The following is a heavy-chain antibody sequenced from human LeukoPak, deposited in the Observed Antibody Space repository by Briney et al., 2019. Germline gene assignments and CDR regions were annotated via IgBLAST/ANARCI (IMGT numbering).Heavy chain of an antibody. D-gene: IGHD4-23*01. V-gene: IGHV1-8*01. CDR3: ARQVLSRKIGGNSAGLGY. J-gene: IGHJ4*02. CDR1: GYTFTSYD. Sequence: ASVKVSCKASGYTFTSYDINWVRQATGQGLEWMGWMNPNSGNTGYAQKFQGRVTITRNTSISTAYMELSSLRSEDTAVYYCARQVLSRKIGGNSAGLGYWGQGTLVTVSS. CDR2: MNPNSGNT.